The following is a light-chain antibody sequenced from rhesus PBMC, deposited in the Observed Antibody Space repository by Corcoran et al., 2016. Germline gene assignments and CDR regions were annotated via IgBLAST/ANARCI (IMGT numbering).Light chain of an antibody. CDR3: HHHHSYPLT. J-gene: IGKJ1*01. CDR2: AAA. Sequence: DIQMTQSPSSLSASVGDRVTITCGASQGISSYLAWYQQKPGKTPKLLIDAAATLQRGVPSRLSGSGSWTDFTLTISNLQPTYFATYSFHHHHSYPLTFRQETKVRIK. CDR1: QGISSY. V-gene: IGKV1-25*01.